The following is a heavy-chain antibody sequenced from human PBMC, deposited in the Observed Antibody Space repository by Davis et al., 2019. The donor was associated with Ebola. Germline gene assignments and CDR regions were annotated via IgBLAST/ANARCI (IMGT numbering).Heavy chain of an antibody. CDR2: IQKDGRDK. CDR1: GFTFSAYW. Sequence: GESLKISCAASGFTFSAYWMAWVRQPPGRGLEWVANIQKDGRDKYFAASVRGRFTISRDNAMNSLYLQMDNLGAGDTAVYYCARARYNAGSKPIWFDSWGQGTLVTVSS. V-gene: IGHV3-7*03. J-gene: IGHJ5*01. CDR3: ARARYNAGSKPIWFDS. D-gene: IGHD3-10*01.